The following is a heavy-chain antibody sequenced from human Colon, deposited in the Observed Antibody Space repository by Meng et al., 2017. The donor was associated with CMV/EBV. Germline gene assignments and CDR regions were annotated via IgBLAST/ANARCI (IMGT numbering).Heavy chain of an antibody. CDR2: VYYTGST. J-gene: IGHJ4*02. Sequence: SETLSLTCNVSGGSVKSGSDYWSWIRQPPGKGLEWIGHVYYTGSTNYNPSLRGRVTMSMDTSKNQFSLMLNSVTAADTAVYYCARGKTMYGVTYYFDLWGLGTLVTVSS. D-gene: IGHD2-21*02. CDR1: GGSVKSGSDY. V-gene: IGHV4-61*01. CDR3: ARGKTMYGVTYYFDL.